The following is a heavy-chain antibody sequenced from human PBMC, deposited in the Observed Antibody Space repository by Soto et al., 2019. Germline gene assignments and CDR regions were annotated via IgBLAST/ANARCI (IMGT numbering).Heavy chain of an antibody. CDR1: GDTFLNYT. D-gene: IGHD2-2*01. Sequence: QVQLVQSGAEVKKPGSSVKVSCKASGDTFLNYTISWVRQAPGQGLEWMGRIIPILGITNNAQKFQGRVTVTAHTTTTTAYMELSSLRSEDTDVHFCARGAIVVVPTARSYYYYNMDVWVKGTAVTVSS. CDR3: ARGAIVVVPTARSYYYYNMDV. CDR2: IIPILGIT. V-gene: IGHV1-69*02. J-gene: IGHJ6*03.